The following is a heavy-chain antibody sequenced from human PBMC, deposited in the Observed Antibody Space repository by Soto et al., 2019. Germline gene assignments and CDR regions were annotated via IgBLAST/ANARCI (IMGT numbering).Heavy chain of an antibody. D-gene: IGHD1-20*01. Sequence: GGSLRLSCAASGFTFSSYAMSWVRQAPGKGLEWVSAISGSGGSTYYADSVKGRFTISRDNSKNTLYLQMNSLRAEDTAVYCCAKVTHSYNWNVRNWFDPWGQGTLVTVYS. CDR3: AKVTHSYNWNVRNWFDP. CDR2: ISGSGGST. J-gene: IGHJ5*02. V-gene: IGHV3-23*01. CDR1: GFTFSSYA.